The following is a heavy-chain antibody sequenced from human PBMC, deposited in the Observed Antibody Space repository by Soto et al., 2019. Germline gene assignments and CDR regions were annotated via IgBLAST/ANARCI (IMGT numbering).Heavy chain of an antibody. D-gene: IGHD3-22*01. CDR2: IYWNDDK. Sequence: SGPTLVNPTQTLTLTCTFSGFSLSTSGVGVGWIRQPPGKALEWLALIYWNDDKRYSPSLKSRLTITKDTSKNQVVLTMTNMDPVDTATYYRAHRRSWYYYDSSGYWPFDYWGQGTLVTVSS. J-gene: IGHJ4*02. CDR1: GFSLSTSGVG. CDR3: AHRRSWYYYDSSGYWPFDY. V-gene: IGHV2-5*01.